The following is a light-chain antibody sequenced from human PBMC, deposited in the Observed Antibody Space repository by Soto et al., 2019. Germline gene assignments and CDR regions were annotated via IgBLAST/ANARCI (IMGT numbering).Light chain of an antibody. CDR3: QQRSNCHPT. V-gene: IGKV3-11*01. Sequence: EIVLTQSPATLSLSPGERATLSCRASQSVSSYLAWYQQKPGQAPRLLIYDASNRATGIPARFSGSGSGTDFTLTISSLEPEDFAVYYCQQRSNCHPTFVQGTRLEIK. CDR1: QSVSSY. J-gene: IGKJ5*01. CDR2: DAS.